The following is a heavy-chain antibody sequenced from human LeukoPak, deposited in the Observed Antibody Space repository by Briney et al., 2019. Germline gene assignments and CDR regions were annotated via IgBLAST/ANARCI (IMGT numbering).Heavy chain of an antibody. CDR2: IKQDGSEK. D-gene: IGHD1-1*01. CDR1: GFTFSSYW. V-gene: IGHV3-7*01. J-gene: IGHJ4*02. CDR3: ARGDNWNDKLFDY. Sequence: PGGSLRLSCAASGFTFSSYWMSWVRQAPGKGLEWVANIKQDGSEKYYVDSVKGRFTISRDNAKNSLYLQMNSLRAEDTAVYYCARGDNWNDKLFDYWGQGTLVTVSS.